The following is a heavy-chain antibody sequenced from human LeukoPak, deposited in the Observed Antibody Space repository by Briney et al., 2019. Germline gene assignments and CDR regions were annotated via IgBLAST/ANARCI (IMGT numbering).Heavy chain of an antibody. D-gene: IGHD4-17*01. V-gene: IGHV3-53*01. Sequence: GGSLRLSCAASGFTVSSNYMSWVRQAPGKGLEWVSVIYSGGSTYYADSEKGRFTISRDNAKNSLYLQMHSLRAEDTAVYYCARVSGDYYFDYWGQGTLVTVSS. J-gene: IGHJ4*02. CDR3: ARVSGDYYFDY. CDR2: IYSGGST. CDR1: GFTVSSNY.